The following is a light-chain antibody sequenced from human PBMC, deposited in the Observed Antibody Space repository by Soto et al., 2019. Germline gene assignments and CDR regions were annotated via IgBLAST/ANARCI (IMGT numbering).Light chain of an antibody. Sequence: DIQMTQSPSSLSASVGDRVSITCRASQSISNYLAWYQQEPGKVPKLLIYAGSTLQSGVPSRFSGRGSGTDFTLTISSLEPEDVGIYYCQKYDSAPRTFGQGTKVEIK. CDR1: QSISNY. V-gene: IGKV1-27*01. J-gene: IGKJ1*01. CDR3: QKYDSAPRT. CDR2: AGS.